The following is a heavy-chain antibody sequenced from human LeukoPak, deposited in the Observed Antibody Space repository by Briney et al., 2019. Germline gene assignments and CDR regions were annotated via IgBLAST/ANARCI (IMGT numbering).Heavy chain of an antibody. Sequence: GGSLRLSCAASGFTVSSNYMSWVRQAPGKGLEWVSVIYSGGSTYYADSVKGRFTISRDNSKNTLYLQMNSLRAEDTAVYYCAKDLHGDYHWFDPWGQGTLVTVSP. CDR3: AKDLHGDYHWFDP. V-gene: IGHV3-53*01. J-gene: IGHJ5*02. CDR1: GFTVSSNY. D-gene: IGHD4-17*01. CDR2: IYSGGST.